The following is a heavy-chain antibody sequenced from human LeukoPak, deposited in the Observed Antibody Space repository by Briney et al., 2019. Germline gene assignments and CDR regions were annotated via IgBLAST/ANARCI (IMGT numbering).Heavy chain of an antibody. CDR3: ARVGFLEWLFIDY. CDR1: GGSVSSGSYY. V-gene: IGHV4-61*01. J-gene: IGHJ4*02. D-gene: IGHD3-3*02. CDR2: IYYSGST. Sequence: SETLSLTCTVSGGSVSSGSYYWNWIRQPPGKGLEWIGYIYYSGSTNYNPSLKSRVTISVDTSKNQFSLKLSSVTAADTAVYYCARVGFLEWLFIDYWGQGTLVTVSS.